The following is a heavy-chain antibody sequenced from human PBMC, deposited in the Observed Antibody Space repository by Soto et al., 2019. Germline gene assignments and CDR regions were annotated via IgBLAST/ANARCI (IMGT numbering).Heavy chain of an antibody. CDR2: ISYSGST. CDR3: ARGGIAAAPYYYYGMDV. Sequence: TLSLTCRLSGASSTHGCYYSSWIRQHPGKGLEWIGYISYSGSTYYNPSLKSRVTISVDTSKNQFSLKLSSVTAADTAVYYCARGGIAAAPYYYYGMDVWGQGTSVTVSS. J-gene: IGHJ6*02. CDR1: GASSTHGCYY. D-gene: IGHD6-13*01. V-gene: IGHV4-31*03.